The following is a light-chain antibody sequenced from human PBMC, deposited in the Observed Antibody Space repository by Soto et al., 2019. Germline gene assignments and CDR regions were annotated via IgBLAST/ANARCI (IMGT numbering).Light chain of an antibody. Sequence: EIVMTQSPATLSVSPGERATLSCRASQSVSSNLAWYQQKPGQAPMLLIYGASTRATGIPARFSGSGSGTEFTLTISSLQSEDFAVYYCQQYNNWPPYTFGQGTKLESK. CDR2: GAS. CDR3: QQYNNWPPYT. J-gene: IGKJ2*01. V-gene: IGKV3-15*01. CDR1: QSVSSN.